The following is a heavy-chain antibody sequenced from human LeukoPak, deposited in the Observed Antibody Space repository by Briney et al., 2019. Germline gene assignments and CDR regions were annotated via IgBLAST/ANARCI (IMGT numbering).Heavy chain of an antibody. CDR1: GFTFSSYS. D-gene: IGHD2-21*02. CDR3: ARALVRVVTAPLGY. Sequence: PGGSLRLSCAASGFTFSSYSMNWVRQAPGKGLEWVSYISSSSSTIYYAGSVKGRFTISRDNAKNSLYPQMNSLRAEDTAVYYCARALVRVVTAPLGYWGQGTLVTVSS. J-gene: IGHJ4*02. V-gene: IGHV3-48*04. CDR2: ISSSSSTI.